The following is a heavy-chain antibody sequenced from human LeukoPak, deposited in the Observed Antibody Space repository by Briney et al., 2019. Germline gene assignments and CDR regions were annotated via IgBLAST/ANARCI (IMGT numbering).Heavy chain of an antibody. CDR3: ARESYDSSGYYRYFDY. CDR2: IGTAGDT. J-gene: IGHJ4*02. D-gene: IGHD3-22*01. Sequence: GGSLRLSCAASGFTFSSYDMHWVRQATGKGLEWVSAIGTAGDTYYPGSVKGRFTISRENAKNSLYLQMNSLRAGDTAVYYCARESYDSSGYYRYFDYWGQGTLVIVSS. CDR1: GFTFSSYD. V-gene: IGHV3-13*01.